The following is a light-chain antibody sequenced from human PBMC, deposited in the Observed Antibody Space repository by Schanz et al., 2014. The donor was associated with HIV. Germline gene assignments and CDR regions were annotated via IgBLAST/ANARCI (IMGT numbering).Light chain of an antibody. Sequence: DIQMTQSPSSQSASVGDRVTITCRASQDIGNDLGWYQQKPGQAPKRLIYAASKLQSGVPSRFSGSGSGTDFTLTISSLQPEDYATYFCQHFDSLPITFGQGTRLEIK. CDR1: QDIGND. J-gene: IGKJ5*01. V-gene: IGKV1-17*01. CDR2: AAS. CDR3: QHFDSLPIT.